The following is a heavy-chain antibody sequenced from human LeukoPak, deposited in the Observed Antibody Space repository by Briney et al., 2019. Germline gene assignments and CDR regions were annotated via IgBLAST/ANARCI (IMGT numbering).Heavy chain of an antibody. CDR1: GFTFSSYA. D-gene: IGHD3-22*01. V-gene: IGHV3-30-3*01. Sequence: GGSLRLSCAASGFTFSSYAMHWVRQAPGKGLEWVAVISYDGSNKYYADSVKGRFTISRDNSKNTLYLQMNSLRAEDTAVYYCAKDRMVYYDSSGYAYWGQGTLVTVSS. CDR2: ISYDGSNK. J-gene: IGHJ4*02. CDR3: AKDRMVYYDSSGYAY.